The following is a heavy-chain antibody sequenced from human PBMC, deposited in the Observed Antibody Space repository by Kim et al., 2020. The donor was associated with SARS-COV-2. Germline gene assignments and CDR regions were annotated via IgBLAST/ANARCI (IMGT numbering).Heavy chain of an antibody. CDR1: GYTFTSYG. Sequence: ASVKVSCKASGYTFTSYGISWVRQAPGQGLEWMGWISAYNGNTNYAQKLQGRVTMTTDTSTSTAYMELRSLRSDDTAVYYCARDKEIAARSAYYYYGMDVWGQGTTVTVSS. CDR3: ARDKEIAARSAYYYYGMDV. CDR2: ISAYNGNT. J-gene: IGHJ6*02. D-gene: IGHD6-6*01. V-gene: IGHV1-18*01.